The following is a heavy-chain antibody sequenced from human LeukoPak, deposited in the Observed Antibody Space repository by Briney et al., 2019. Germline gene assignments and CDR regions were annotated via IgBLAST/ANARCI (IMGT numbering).Heavy chain of an antibody. Sequence: GGSLRLSCVASGFTFSSNWMHWVRQAPGKGLVWVSRINSDGSITAYADSVKGRFTISSDHAKNTLYLQMSNPRAEDTAVYYCARANYHDSWGQGTLVTVSS. CDR2: INSDGSIT. J-gene: IGHJ5*02. V-gene: IGHV3-74*03. CDR1: GFTFSSNW. D-gene: IGHD3-22*01. CDR3: ARANYHDS.